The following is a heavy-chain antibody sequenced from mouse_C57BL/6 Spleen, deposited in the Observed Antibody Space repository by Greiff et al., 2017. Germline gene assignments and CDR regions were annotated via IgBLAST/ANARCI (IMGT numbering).Heavy chain of an antibody. CDR2: ICRGGST. V-gene: IGHV2-5*01. J-gene: IGHJ4*01. Sequence: QVQLQQSGPGLVQPSQSLSITCTVSGFSLTSYGVHWVRQSPGKGLEWLGVICRGGSTDYNAAFMSRLSTAKDNSKSQVFIKISSLQADDTAIYYCTKTAYAMDYWGQGTSVTVSS. CDR1: GFSLTSYG. CDR3: TKTAYAMDY.